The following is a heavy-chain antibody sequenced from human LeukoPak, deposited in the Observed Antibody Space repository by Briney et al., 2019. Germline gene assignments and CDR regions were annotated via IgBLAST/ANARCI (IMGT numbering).Heavy chain of an antibody. V-gene: IGHV4-34*01. CDR3: ARGRTYYYDSSGYRVFDP. Sequence: PSETLSLTCAAYGGSFSGYYWSWIRQPPGKGLEWIGEINHSGSTNYNPSLKSRVTISVDTSKNQFSLKLSSVTAADTAVYYCARGRTYYYDSSGYRVFDPWGQGTLVTVSS. CDR2: INHSGST. CDR1: GGSFSGYY. D-gene: IGHD3-22*01. J-gene: IGHJ5*02.